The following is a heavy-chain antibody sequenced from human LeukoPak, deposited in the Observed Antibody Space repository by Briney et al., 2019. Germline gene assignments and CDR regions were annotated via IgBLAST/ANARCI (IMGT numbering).Heavy chain of an antibody. CDR3: ARQVYCSGGSCFPAGAFYSDY. CDR2: IYYSGST. V-gene: IGHV4-39*07. D-gene: IGHD2-15*01. J-gene: IGHJ4*02. CDR1: GGSISSSSYY. Sequence: SETLSLTCTVSGGSISSSSYYWGWIRQPPGKGLEWIGSIYYSGSTYYNPSLRSRVTISVDTSKNQFFLKLSSVTAADTAVYYCARQVYCSGGSCFPAGAFYSDYWGQGTLVTVSS.